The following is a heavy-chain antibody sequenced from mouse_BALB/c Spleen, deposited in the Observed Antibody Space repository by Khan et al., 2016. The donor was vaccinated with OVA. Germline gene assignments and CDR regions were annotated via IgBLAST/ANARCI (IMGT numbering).Heavy chain of an antibody. CDR3: TRTSWDVAWFAY. D-gene: IGHD4-1*01. J-gene: IGHJ3*01. Sequence: VQLQQSGTVLARPGASVKMSCKASGYTFTSYWMHWVKQRPGQGLEWIGDIYPGNTDTNYNQKFKGKATLTAVTSTSTAYMELSSLTNEDSAVDYCTRTSWDVAWFAYWGQGTLVTVSA. V-gene: IGHV1-5*01. CDR1: GYTFTSYW. CDR2: IYPGNTDT.